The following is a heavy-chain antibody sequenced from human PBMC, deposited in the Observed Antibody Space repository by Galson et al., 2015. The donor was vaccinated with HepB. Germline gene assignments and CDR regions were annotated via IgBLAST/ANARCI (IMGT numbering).Heavy chain of an antibody. CDR1: GFTFSSYA. CDR2: ISYDGSNK. J-gene: IGHJ5*02. CDR3: ARDRGRGMATFLGWFDP. D-gene: IGHD5-24*01. Sequence: SLRLSCAASGFTFSSYAMHWVRQAPGKGLEWVAVISYDGSNKYYADSVKGRFTISRDNSKNTLYLQMNSLRAEDTAVYYCARDRGRGMATFLGWFDPWGQGTLVTVSS. V-gene: IGHV3-30*04.